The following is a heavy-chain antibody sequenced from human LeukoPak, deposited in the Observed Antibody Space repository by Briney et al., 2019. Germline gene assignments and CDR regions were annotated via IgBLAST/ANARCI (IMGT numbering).Heavy chain of an antibody. CDR1: GYSFTSYW. CDR2: IGPSDSYT. CDR3: ARPTIAAAGFLYYYYGMDV. J-gene: IGHJ6*02. V-gene: IGHV5-10-1*01. D-gene: IGHD6-13*01. Sequence: GESLKISCKGSGYSFTSYWISWVRQMPGKGLEWMGRIGPSDSYTNYSPSFQGHVTISADKSISTAYLQWSSLKASDTAMYYCARPTIAAAGFLYYYYGMDVWGQGTTVTVSS.